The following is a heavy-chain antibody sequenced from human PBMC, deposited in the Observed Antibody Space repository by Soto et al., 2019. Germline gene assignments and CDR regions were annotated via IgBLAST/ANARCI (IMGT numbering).Heavy chain of an antibody. CDR1: GFSLSTSGVG. CDR2: IYWDDDK. V-gene: IGHV2-5*02. CDR3: AHAPGAYYDSSGYYYTVEYFQH. J-gene: IGHJ1*01. D-gene: IGHD3-22*01. Sequence: GSGPTLVNPTQTLTLTCTFSGFSLSTSGVGVGWIRQPPGKALEWLALIYWDDDKRYSPSLKSRLTITKDTSKNQVVLTMTNMDPVDTATYYCAHAPGAYYDSSGYYYTVEYFQHWGQGTLVTVSS.